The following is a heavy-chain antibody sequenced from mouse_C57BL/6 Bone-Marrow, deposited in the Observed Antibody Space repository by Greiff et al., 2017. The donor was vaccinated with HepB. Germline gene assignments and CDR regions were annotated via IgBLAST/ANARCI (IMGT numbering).Heavy chain of an antibody. D-gene: IGHD1-1*01. V-gene: IGHV1-61*01. J-gene: IGHJ1*03. CDR2: IYPSDSET. Sequence: QVQLQQPGAELVRPGSSVKLSCKASGYTFTSYWMDWVKQRPGQGLEWIGNIYPSDSETHYNQKFKDKATLTVDKSSSTAYMQLSSLTSEDSAVYYCLTTVVAPLGYFDVWGTGTTVTVSS. CDR1: GYTFTSYW. CDR3: LTTVVAPLGYFDV.